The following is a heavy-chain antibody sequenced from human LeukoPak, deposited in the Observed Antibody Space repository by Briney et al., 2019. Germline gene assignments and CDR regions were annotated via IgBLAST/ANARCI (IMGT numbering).Heavy chain of an antibody. D-gene: IGHD4-23*01. CDR2: ISGSGGST. J-gene: IGHJ4*02. CDR1: GFTFSSYA. V-gene: IGHV3-23*01. Sequence: PGGSLRLSCAASGFTFSSYAMSWVRQAPGKGLEWVSAISGSGGSTYYADSVKGRFTISRDNSKNTLYLQMNSLRAEDTAVYFCAGDYGGNSGDGYWGQGTLVTVSS. CDR3: AGDYGGNSGDGY.